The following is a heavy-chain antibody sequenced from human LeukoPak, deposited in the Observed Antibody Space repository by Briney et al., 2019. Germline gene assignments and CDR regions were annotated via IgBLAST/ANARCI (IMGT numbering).Heavy chain of an antibody. J-gene: IGHJ4*02. V-gene: IGHV3-23*01. CDR3: AKVGDYCSSTSCSSYFDY. D-gene: IGHD2-2*01. Sequence: GGSLRLSCAASGFTFSSYAMSWVRQAPGKGLEWVSTITDGAISTYYADSVKGRFTISRDNSKNTLYLQMNTLRAEDTAVYYCAKVGDYCSSTSCSSYFDYWGQGTLVTVSS. CDR1: GFTFSSYA. CDR2: ITDGAIST.